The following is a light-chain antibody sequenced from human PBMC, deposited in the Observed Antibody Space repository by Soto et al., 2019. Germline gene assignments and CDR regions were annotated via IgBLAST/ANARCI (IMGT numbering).Light chain of an antibody. CDR3: SSYTSSTYVV. CDR1: SSDVGGYNY. CDR2: DVS. V-gene: IGLV2-14*01. J-gene: IGLJ2*01. Sequence: QSALTQPASVSGSPGQSITISCTGTSSDVGGYNYVSWYQQHPGKDPKLMIYDVSNRSSGVSNRFSGSKSGNTASLTISGLQAEDEADYYCSSYTSSTYVVFGGGTKVTVL.